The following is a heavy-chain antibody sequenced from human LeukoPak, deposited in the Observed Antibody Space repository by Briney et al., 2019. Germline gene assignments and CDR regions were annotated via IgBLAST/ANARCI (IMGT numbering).Heavy chain of an antibody. D-gene: IGHD2-8*02. CDR2: ISSSSDYT. J-gene: IGHJ6*02. Sequence: GGSLRLSCAASGFTFSDYYMTWIRQAPGKGLECVSYISSSSDYTNYPDSVKGRFTISRDNAKNSLYLQMNSLRAEDTALYYCARGSVTDYYGMDVWGQGTTVTVSS. CDR3: ARGSVTDYYGMDV. CDR1: GFTFSDYY. V-gene: IGHV3-11*05.